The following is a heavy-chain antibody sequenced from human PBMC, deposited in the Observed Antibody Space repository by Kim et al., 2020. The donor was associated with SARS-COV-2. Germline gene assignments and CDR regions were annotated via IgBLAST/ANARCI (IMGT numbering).Heavy chain of an antibody. D-gene: IGHD6-19*01. Sequence: SMKGRFPISRDNPKNTLYLQTNSLRAEDTAVYYCAKDDTKGIAVADGMDVWGQGTTVTVSS. V-gene: IGHV3-23*01. J-gene: IGHJ6*02. CDR3: AKDDTKGIAVADGMDV.